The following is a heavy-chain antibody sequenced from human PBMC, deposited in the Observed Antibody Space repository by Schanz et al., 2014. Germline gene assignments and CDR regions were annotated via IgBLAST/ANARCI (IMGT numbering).Heavy chain of an antibody. CDR3: ATENWWTVEK. V-gene: IGHV3-30*02. Sequence: VQLVESGGGVVQPGGSLRLSCVGSGYSFSDYDMYWIRQAPGKGLEWLAFLRSDGSRRDYADSVKGRFTISRDNAKKSLDLHMNSLTAEDTAVYYCATENWWTVEKWGQGTLVTVSS. CDR2: LRSDGSRR. D-gene: IGHD2-15*01. CDR1: GYSFSDYD. J-gene: IGHJ4*02.